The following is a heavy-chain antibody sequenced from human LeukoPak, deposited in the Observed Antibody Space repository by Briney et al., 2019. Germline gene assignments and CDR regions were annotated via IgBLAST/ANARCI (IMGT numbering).Heavy chain of an antibody. CDR2: IYYSGST. CDR3: ARGVGSYRLYYMDV. D-gene: IGHD1-26*01. V-gene: IGHV4-59*01. J-gene: IGHJ6*03. CDR1: GVSISSYY. Sequence: SETLSLTCTVSGVSISSYYWSWIRQPPGKGLEWIGYIYYSGSTNYNPSLKSRVTISVDTSKNQFSLKLSSVTAADAAVYYCARGVGSYRLYYMDVWGKGTTVTVSS.